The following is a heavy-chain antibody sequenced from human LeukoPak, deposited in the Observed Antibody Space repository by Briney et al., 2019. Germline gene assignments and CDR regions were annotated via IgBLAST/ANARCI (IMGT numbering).Heavy chain of an antibody. Sequence: PSETLSLTCAVYGGSFSGYYWSWIRQPAGKGLEWIGRIYTSGSTNYNPSLKSRVTMSVDTSKNQFSLKLSSVTAADTAVYYCARDYRGGYAFDIWGQGTMVTVSS. CDR3: ARDYRGGYAFDI. D-gene: IGHD3-10*01. V-gene: IGHV4-4*07. J-gene: IGHJ3*02. CDR1: GGSFSGYY. CDR2: IYTSGST.